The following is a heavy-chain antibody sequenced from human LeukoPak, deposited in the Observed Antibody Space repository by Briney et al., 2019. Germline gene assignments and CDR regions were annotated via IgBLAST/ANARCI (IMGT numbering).Heavy chain of an antibody. CDR1: GFTFSSYG. V-gene: IGHV3-21*01. CDR2: ISSSSSYI. CDR3: AELGITMIGGV. J-gene: IGHJ6*04. D-gene: IGHD3-10*02. Sequence: PGGSLRLSCAASGFTFSSYGMTRVRQAPGKGREWVSSISSSSSYIYYADSVKGRFTIPRDNAKNSLYLQMNSLRAEDTAVYYCAELGITMIGGVWGKGTTVTISS.